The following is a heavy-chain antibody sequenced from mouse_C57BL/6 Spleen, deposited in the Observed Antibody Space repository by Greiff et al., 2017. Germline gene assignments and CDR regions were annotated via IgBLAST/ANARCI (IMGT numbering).Heavy chain of an antibody. CDR1: GFTFSDYY. CDR3: ARALNWDFDY. V-gene: IGHV5-16*01. J-gene: IGHJ2*01. D-gene: IGHD4-1*01. CDR2: INYDGSST. Sequence: EVMLVESEGGLVQPGSSMKLSCTASGFTFSDYYMAWVRQVPEKGLEWVANINYDGSSTYYLDSLKSRFIISRDNAKNILYLQMSSLKSEDTATYYCARALNWDFDYWGQGTTLTVSS.